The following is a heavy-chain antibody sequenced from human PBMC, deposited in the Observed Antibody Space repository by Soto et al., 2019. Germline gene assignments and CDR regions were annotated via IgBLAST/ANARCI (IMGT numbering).Heavy chain of an antibody. CDR1: GFTFSDYY. CDR2: ISGSGTTL. J-gene: IGHJ6*03. CDR3: TRASPRVVRKYYYYYYYLEV. D-gene: IGHD3-3*01. Sequence: GGSLRLSCAASGFTFSDYYMSWIRQAPGKGLEWVSYISGSGTTLYYADSVKGRFTISRDNAKSSLYLQITSLRAEDTAVYYCTRASPRVVRKYYYYYYYLEVWGKGTTVTVSS. V-gene: IGHV3-11*01.